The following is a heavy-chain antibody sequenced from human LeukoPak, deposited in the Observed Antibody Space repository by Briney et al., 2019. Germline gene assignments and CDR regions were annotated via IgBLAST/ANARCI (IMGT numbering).Heavy chain of an antibody. J-gene: IGHJ4*02. Sequence: PGGSLRLSCAASGFTFSSYWMGWVRQAPGKGLEWVANIKQDGSDKYYVDSVKGRFTISRDNAKNSLFLQMNSLRAEDTAVYFCARVPRSSSSYWGQGTLVTVSS. CDR3: ARVPRSSSSY. D-gene: IGHD6-6*01. CDR2: IKQDGSDK. V-gene: IGHV3-7*01. CDR1: GFTFSSYW.